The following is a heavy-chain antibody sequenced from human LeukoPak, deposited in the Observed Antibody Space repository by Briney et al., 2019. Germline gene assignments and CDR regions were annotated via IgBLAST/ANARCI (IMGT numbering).Heavy chain of an antibody. J-gene: IGHJ4*02. CDR3: ARVRKFSGYDFDY. CDR2: IYYSGTT. V-gene: IGHV4-59*01. CDR1: GGSISGYY. D-gene: IGHD5-12*01. Sequence: SETLSLTCTVSGGSISGYYWSWIRQPPGKGLEWIAYIYYSGTTSYNPSLKSRVTISADTSKSQFSLKLSSVTAADTAVYYCARVRKFSGYDFDYWGQGTLVTVSS.